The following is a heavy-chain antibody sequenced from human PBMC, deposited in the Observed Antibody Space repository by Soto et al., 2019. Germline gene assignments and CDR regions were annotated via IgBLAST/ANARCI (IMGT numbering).Heavy chain of an antibody. D-gene: IGHD4-17*01. V-gene: IGHV3-23*01. CDR2: ISGSGGST. CDR3: AKRYDYGDYYYYYMDV. CDR1: GFTFSSYA. J-gene: IGHJ6*03. Sequence: EVQLLESGGGLVQPGGSLRLSCAASGFTFSSYAMSWVRQAPGKGLEWVSAISGSGGSTYYADSVKGRFTISRDNSKNTLDLQMNSLRAEDTAVYYCAKRYDYGDYYYYYMDVWGKGTTVTVSS.